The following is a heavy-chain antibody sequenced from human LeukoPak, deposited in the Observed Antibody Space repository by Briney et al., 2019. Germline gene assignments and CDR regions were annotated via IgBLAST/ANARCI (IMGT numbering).Heavy chain of an antibody. D-gene: IGHD3-22*01. CDR1: GFTFDDYT. Sequence: GGSLRLSCAASGFTFDDYTMHWVRQAPGKGLEWVSLISWDGGSTYYADSMKGRFTISRDNSKNSLYLQMNSLRTEDTALYYCAKDSSSGSLDIWGQGTMVTVSS. CDR3: AKDSSSGSLDI. V-gene: IGHV3-43*01. CDR2: ISWDGGST. J-gene: IGHJ3*02.